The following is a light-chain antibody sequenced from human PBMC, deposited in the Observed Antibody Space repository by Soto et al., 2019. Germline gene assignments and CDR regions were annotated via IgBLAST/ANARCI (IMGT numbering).Light chain of an antibody. CDR1: QSVSSS. CDR3: QQYNNWWT. CDR2: GAS. J-gene: IGKJ1*01. Sequence: EIVMTQSPATMSVSPGERATLSCRASQSVSSSLAWYQQKPGQAPRLLIYGASARATCLRARFSGSGSGTAFTFSVGSLQSEDFAVYYCQQYNNWWTFGQGTKVEVK. V-gene: IGKV3-15*01.